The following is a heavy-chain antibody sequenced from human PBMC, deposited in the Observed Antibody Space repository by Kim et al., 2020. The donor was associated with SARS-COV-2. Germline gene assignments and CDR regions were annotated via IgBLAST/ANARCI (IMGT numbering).Heavy chain of an antibody. CDR2: IYYSGST. CDR3: ARLFWLRGGIYGSGSYYFDY. Sequence: SETLSLTCTVSGGSISSYYWSWIRQPPGKGLEWIGYIYYSGSTNYNPSLKSRVTISVDTSKNQFSLKLSSVTAADTAVYYCARLFWLRGGIYGSGSYYFDYWGQGTLVTVSS. D-gene: IGHD3-10*01. J-gene: IGHJ4*02. V-gene: IGHV4-59*08. CDR1: GGSISSYY.